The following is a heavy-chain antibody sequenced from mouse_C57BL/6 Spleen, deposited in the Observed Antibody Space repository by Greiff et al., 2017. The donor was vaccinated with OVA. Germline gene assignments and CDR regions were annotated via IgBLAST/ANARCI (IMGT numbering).Heavy chain of an antibody. CDR2: IDPENGDT. J-gene: IGHJ3*01. V-gene: IGHV14-4*01. CDR3: TTPSYGSSSWFAY. D-gene: IGHD1-1*01. Sequence: VQLQQSGAELVRPGASVKLSCTASGFNIKDDYKHWVKQRPEQGLEWIGWIDPENGDTEYASKFQGKATITADTSSNTAYLQLSSLTSEDTAVYYCTTPSYGSSSWFAYWGQGTLVTVSA. CDR1: GFNIKDDY.